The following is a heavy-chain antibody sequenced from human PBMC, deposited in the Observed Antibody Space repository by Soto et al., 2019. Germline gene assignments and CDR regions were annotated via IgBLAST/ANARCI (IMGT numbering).Heavy chain of an antibody. D-gene: IGHD3-9*01. V-gene: IGHV1-69*13. J-gene: IGHJ6*02. CDR2: IIPIFGTA. CDR3: ARVLTYGHQHDGYYYYGMDV. Sequence: SVKVSCKASGGTFSSYAISWVRQAPGQGLEWVGGIIPIFGTANYAQKFQGRVTITADESTSTAYMELSSLRSEDTAVYYCARVLTYGHQHDGYYYYGMDVWGQGTTVTVSS. CDR1: GGTFSSYA.